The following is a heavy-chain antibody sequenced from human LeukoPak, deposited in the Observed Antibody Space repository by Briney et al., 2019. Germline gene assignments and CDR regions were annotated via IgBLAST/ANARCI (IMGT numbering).Heavy chain of an antibody. CDR2: ISSSSSTI. Sequence: PGGSLRLSCAASGFTFSSNYMSWVRQAPGKGLEWVSYISSSSSTIYYADSVKGRFTISRDNAKNSLYLQMNSLRAEDTAVYYCARVLHKRNYDSSTYYGYWGQGTLVTVSS. CDR1: GFTFSSNY. J-gene: IGHJ4*02. CDR3: ARVLHKRNYDSSTYYGY. V-gene: IGHV3-48*01. D-gene: IGHD3-22*01.